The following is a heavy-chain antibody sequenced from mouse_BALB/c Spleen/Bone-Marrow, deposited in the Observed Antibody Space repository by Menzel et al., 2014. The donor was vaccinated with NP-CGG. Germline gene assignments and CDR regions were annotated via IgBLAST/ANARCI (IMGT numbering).Heavy chain of an antibody. CDR1: GYAFSSSW. V-gene: IGHV1-82*01. D-gene: IGHD2-5*01. Sequence: VQLQQSGPELVKPGASVKISCKASGYAFSSSWMNWVKQRPGQGHEWIGRIYPGDGDTNYNGKFKGKATLTADKSSSTAYMQLSSLTSVDSAVYFCVRGSNYRFDYWGQGTTLTVSS. CDR2: IYPGDGDT. J-gene: IGHJ2*01. CDR3: VRGSNYRFDY.